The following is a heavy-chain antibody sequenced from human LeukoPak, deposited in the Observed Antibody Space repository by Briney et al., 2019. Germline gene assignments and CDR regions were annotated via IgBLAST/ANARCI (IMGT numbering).Heavy chain of an antibody. V-gene: IGHV4-59*01. D-gene: IGHD4-17*01. CDR2: IYHSGST. Sequence: PSETLSLTCTVSGGSITSYYWTWIRQPPGMGLEWIGYIYHSGSTKYNPSLQSRVTISVDTSKNQFSLNLRSVTAADTAVYYCARDDDYEVTGYYYYMDVWGKGTTVTVSS. CDR1: GGSITSYY. CDR3: ARDDDYEVTGYYYYMDV. J-gene: IGHJ6*03.